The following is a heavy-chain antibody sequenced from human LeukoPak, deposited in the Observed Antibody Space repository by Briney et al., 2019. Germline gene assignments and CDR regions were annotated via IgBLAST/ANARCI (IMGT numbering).Heavy chain of an antibody. CDR2: ISSSSSYI. CDR1: GFTFSSYS. J-gene: IGHJ3*02. D-gene: IGHD3-16*02. V-gene: IGHV3-21*01. Sequence: GGSLRLSCAASGFTFSSYSMNWVRQAPGKGLEWVSSISSSSSYIYYADSVKGRFTITRDNDKNSLYLQMDSRRAEDTAVYYCGSDGLITFGGVIVKGAFDIWGQGTMVTVSS. CDR3: GSDGLITFGGVIVKGAFDI.